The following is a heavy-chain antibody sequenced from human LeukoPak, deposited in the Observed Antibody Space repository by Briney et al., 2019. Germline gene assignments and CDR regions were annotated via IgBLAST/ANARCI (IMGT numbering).Heavy chain of an antibody. CDR3: ATKKYSGSFYAF. V-gene: IGHV1-2*02. J-gene: IGHJ4*02. CDR2: IKPNSGNT. Sequence: ASVKVSCRASGYTFTGYYIHWLRQAPGQGLEWMGWIKPNSGNTNYVQKFEGRVTMTRDTSISTAYMELSSLRSDDTAVYYCATKKYSGSFYAFWGQGTLVTVSS. D-gene: IGHD1-26*01. CDR1: GYTFTGYY.